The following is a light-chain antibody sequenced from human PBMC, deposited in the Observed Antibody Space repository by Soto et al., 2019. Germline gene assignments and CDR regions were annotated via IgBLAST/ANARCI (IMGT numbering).Light chain of an antibody. Sequence: SVLTQPPSVSGAPGQRVTISCTGTSSNSGSGYDVHWYQHLPGTAPKLLIYGNTIRPSGVPDRFSGSKSGTSASLAITGLQAEDEADYYCQSYDRSLRGYVFGTGTKVTVL. V-gene: IGLV1-40*01. CDR1: SSNSGSGYD. J-gene: IGLJ1*01. CDR3: QSYDRSLRGYV. CDR2: GNT.